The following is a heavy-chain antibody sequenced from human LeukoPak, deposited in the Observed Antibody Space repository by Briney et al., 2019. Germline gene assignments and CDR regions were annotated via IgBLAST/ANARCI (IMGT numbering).Heavy chain of an antibody. V-gene: IGHV3-74*01. D-gene: IGHD6-19*01. J-gene: IGHJ4*02. CDR2: INSDGSST. CDR3: AAYSSGSSTRIY. CDR1: GFTFSSYW. Sequence: GGSLRLSCAASGFTFSSYWMHWVRQAPGKGLVWVSRINSDGSSTSYADSVKGRFTISRDNAKNTLYLQMNSLRAEDTAVYYCAAYSSGSSTRIYWGQGTLVTVSS.